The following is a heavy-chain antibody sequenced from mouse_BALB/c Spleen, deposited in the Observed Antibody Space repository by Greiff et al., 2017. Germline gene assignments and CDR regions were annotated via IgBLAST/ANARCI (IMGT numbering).Heavy chain of an antibody. CDR1: GFSLTSYG. J-gene: IGHJ4*01. D-gene: IGHD1-1*01. Sequence: VHLVESGPGLVQPSQSLSITCTVSGFSLTSYGVHWVRQSPGKGLEWLGVIWSGGSTDYNAAFISRLSISKDNSKSQVFFKMNSLQANDTAIYYCARKRGVLLRDAMDYWGQGTSVTVSS. CDR2: IWSGGST. CDR3: ARKRGVLLRDAMDY. V-gene: IGHV2-2*02.